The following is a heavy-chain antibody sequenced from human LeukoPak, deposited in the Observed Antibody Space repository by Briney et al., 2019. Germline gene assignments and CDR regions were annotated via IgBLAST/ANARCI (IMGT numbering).Heavy chain of an antibody. V-gene: IGHV1-3*01. D-gene: IGHD6-13*01. CDR3: ARGVVGSSSWQFDY. CDR1: GYTFTSYA. CDR2: INAGNGNT. J-gene: IGHJ4*02. Sequence: ASVKVSCKASGYTFTSYAIHWVRQAPGQRLEWMGRINAGNGNTKYSQKFQGGVTITRDTSASTAYMELSSLRSEDTAVYYCARGVVGSSSWQFDYWGQGTLVTVSS.